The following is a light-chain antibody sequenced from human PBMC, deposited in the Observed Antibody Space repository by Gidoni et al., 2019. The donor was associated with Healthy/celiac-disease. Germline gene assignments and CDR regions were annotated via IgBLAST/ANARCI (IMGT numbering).Light chain of an antibody. CDR2: DAS. V-gene: IGKV1-33*01. Sequence: DIQIPQSPSSLSASVGDRVTITCQASQDISNYLNWYQQKPGKAPKLLIYDASNLETGVPSRSSGSGSGTDYTFTISSLQPEDIVTYYCQQYDNLLIFTFGPGTKVDIK. CDR3: QQYDNLLIFT. CDR1: QDISNY. J-gene: IGKJ3*01.